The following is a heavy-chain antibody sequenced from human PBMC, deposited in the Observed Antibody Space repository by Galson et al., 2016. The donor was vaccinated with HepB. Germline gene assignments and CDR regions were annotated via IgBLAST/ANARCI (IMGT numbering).Heavy chain of an antibody. V-gene: IGHV1-18*01. D-gene: IGHD6-25*01. Sequence: SVKVSCKASAYTFTGYGISWVRQVPGQGLEWMGWISAYNGDTKYAQKFQGRVTMTTDTSTSTAYMELRSLRSDDTAVYYCARYRAATAYSDFWGQGTLVTVSS. CDR2: ISAYNGDT. J-gene: IGHJ4*02. CDR1: AYTFTGYG. CDR3: ARYRAATAYSDF.